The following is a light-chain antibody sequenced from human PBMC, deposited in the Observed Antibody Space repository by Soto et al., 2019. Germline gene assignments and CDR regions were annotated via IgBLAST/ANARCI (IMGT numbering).Light chain of an antibody. V-gene: IGLV2-14*01. J-gene: IGLJ1*01. CDR3: SSYTSSGTRYV. Sequence: QSALTQPASVSGSPGQSITISCTGISSDVGGYNYVSWYQQHPGKAPKLMIYEVSNRPSGVSNRFSGSKSGNTASLTISGLQAEDEADYYCSSYTSSGTRYVFGTGTKVTVL. CDR2: EVS. CDR1: SSDVGGYNY.